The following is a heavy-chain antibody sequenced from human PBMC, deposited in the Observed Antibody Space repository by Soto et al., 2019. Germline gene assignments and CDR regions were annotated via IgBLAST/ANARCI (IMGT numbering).Heavy chain of an antibody. D-gene: IGHD5-18*01. CDR1: GFNFSGSA. J-gene: IGHJ4*02. Sequence: EVQLVESGGGLVQPGGSLKVSCTGFGFNFSGSALHWVRQPSGKGLEWVGRIRVKTKTYATSYATSVQGRFFLSRDNSKNTAYLQMNSLRDDDTGVYYCTGRGGYSLQDIWGPGTLVTVSS. CDR2: IRVKTKTYAT. V-gene: IGHV3-73*01. CDR3: TGRGGYSLQDI.